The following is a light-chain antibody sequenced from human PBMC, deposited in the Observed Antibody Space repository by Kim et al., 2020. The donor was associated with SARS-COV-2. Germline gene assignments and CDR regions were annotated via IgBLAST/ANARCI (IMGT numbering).Light chain of an antibody. CDR3: QQYNVFPWT. Sequence: IELTQSPSTLSASVGDRVTITCRASQSVSNWLAWHQQKPGKAPKFLIYDGSTLENGVPSRFSGSGSGTEFTLTINSLQPEDFATYYCQQYNVFPWTFGQGTKVDIK. CDR1: QSVSNW. V-gene: IGKV1-5*01. J-gene: IGKJ1*01. CDR2: DGS.